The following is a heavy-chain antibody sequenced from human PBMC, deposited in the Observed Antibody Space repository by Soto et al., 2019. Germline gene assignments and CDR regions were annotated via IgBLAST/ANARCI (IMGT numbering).Heavy chain of an antibody. D-gene: IGHD1-26*01. CDR2: ISGSGGTT. J-gene: IGHJ5*02. CDR1: GFTFCSFA. V-gene: IGHV3-23*01. Sequence: GGYLRLPCAAHGFTFCSFAMNSVCEAPGRGLEWISGISGSGGTTYDADSVKGRFIISRDNSKNTLYLQMNSLRAEDTAIYYCAKDLVLLRSWGQGTLVTVSS. CDR3: AKDLVLLRS.